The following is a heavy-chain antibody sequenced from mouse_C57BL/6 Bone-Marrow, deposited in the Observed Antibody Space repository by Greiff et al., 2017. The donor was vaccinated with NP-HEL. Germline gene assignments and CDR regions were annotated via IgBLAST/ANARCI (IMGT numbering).Heavy chain of an antibody. D-gene: IGHD1-1*01. CDR3: AREGNYYGSSPYFDY. V-gene: IGHV1-9*01. CDR1: GYTFTGYW. J-gene: IGHJ2*01. CDR2: ILPGSGST. Sequence: VMLVESGAELMKPGASVKLSCKATGYTFTGYWIEWVKQRPGHGLEWIGEILPGSGSTNYNEKFKGKATFTADTSSNTAYMQLSSLTTEDSAIYYCAREGNYYGSSPYFDYWGQGTTLTVSS.